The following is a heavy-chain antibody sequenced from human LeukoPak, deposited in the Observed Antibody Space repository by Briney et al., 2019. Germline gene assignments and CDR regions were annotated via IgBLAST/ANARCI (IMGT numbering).Heavy chain of an antibody. J-gene: IGHJ4*02. CDR1: GFTFSDYV. CDR3: ARRDIVVVVSASDY. Sequence: GGSLRLACAASGFTFSDYVMIWVRQAPGKGLEWVSGITASGDRTFYGDSVRGRFTMSRDNSKNTVYLQMNSLRVDDTAVYYCARRDIVVVVSASDYWGQGTLVTVSS. CDR2: ITASGDRT. V-gene: IGHV3-23*01. D-gene: IGHD2-15*01.